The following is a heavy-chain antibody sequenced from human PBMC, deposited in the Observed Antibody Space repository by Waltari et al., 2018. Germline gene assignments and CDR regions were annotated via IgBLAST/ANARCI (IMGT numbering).Heavy chain of an antibody. CDR1: GITFRGSA. CDR3: AKFRWAVTTNANDY. V-gene: IGHV3-23*01. Sequence: VQLLGCGGGLVQPGGVVRLPCSASGITFRGSALGWVPQAPGEGVEWVSAFSVSGGSTYYADSVKGRFTISRDNSKNTLYLQMNSLRAEDTAVYYCAKFRWAVTTNANDYWGQGTLVTVSS. D-gene: IGHD4-17*01. J-gene: IGHJ4*02. CDR2: FSVSGGST.